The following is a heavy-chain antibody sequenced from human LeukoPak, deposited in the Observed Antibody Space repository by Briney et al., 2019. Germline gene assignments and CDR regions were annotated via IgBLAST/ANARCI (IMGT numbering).Heavy chain of an antibody. J-gene: IGHJ4*02. CDR2: IYHSGST. V-gene: IGHV4-39*07. Sequence: PSETLSLTCTVSGGSISSSSSSFYWGWIRQPPGKGLEWIGSIYHSGSTNYNPSLKSRVTISVDTSKNQFSLKLSSVTAADTAVYYCARSLRWLSGYDQGFDYWGQGTLVTVSS. CDR3: ARSLRWLSGYDQGFDY. CDR1: GGSISSSSSSFY. D-gene: IGHD5-12*01.